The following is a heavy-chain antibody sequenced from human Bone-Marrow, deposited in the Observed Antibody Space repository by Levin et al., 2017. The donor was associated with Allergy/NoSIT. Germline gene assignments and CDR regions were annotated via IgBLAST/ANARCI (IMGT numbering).Heavy chain of an antibody. J-gene: IGHJ4*02. Sequence: GESLKISCAASGFTFSSYWMHWVRQAPGKGLVWVSRINSDGSTTTYADSVKGRFTISRDNAKNTLFLQMNSLRAEDTAGFYCVRYSGSRNTFDYWGQGTLVTVSS. V-gene: IGHV3-74*01. D-gene: IGHD1-26*01. CDR1: GFTFSSYW. CDR3: VRYSGSRNTFDY. CDR2: INSDGSTT.